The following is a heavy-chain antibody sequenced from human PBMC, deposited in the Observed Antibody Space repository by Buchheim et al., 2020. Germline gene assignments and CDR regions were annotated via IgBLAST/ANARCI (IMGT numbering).Heavy chain of an antibody. CDR2: ISYDGSNK. J-gene: IGHJ4*02. D-gene: IGHD1-14*01. CDR3: ARDPAERGEGPFDY. V-gene: IGHV3-30-3*01. CDR1: GFTFSSYA. Sequence: QVQLVESGGGMVQPGRSLRLSCAASGFTFSSYAIHWVRQPPGKGLELVAVISYDGSNKYYADSVKGRFTISRDNSKNTLYLQMNSLRAEDTAVYYCARDPAERGEGPFDYWGQGTL.